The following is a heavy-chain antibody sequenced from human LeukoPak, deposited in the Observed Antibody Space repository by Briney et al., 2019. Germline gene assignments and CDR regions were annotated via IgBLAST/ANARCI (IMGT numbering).Heavy chain of an antibody. CDR3: ARVIPYSSGWYRYYYYYGMDV. D-gene: IGHD6-19*01. V-gene: IGHV1-2*02. CDR1: GYTFTGYY. J-gene: IGHJ6*02. CDR2: INPNSGGT. Sequence: GASVKVSCKASGYTFTGYYMHWVRQAPGQGLEWTGWINPNSGGTNYAQKFQGRVTMTRDTSISTAYMELSRLRSDDTAVYYCARVIPYSSGWYRYYYYYGMDVRGQGTTVTVSS.